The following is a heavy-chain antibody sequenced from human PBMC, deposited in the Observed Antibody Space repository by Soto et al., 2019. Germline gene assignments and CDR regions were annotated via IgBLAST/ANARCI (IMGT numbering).Heavy chain of an antibody. CDR3: ARHPRDMRSWFYYYGMDV. Sequence: GESLKISCKGSGYSFTSYWIGWVRQMPGKGLEWMGIIYPGDSDTRYSPSFQGQVTISADKSISTAYLQWSSLKASDTAMYYCARHPRDMRSWFYYYGMDVWGQGTTVTVSS. J-gene: IGHJ6*02. CDR1: GYSFTSYW. D-gene: IGHD3-10*01. V-gene: IGHV5-51*01. CDR2: IYPGDSDT.